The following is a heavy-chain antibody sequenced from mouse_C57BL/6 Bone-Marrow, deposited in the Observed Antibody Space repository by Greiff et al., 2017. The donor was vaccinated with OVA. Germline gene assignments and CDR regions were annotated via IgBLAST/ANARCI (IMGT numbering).Heavy chain of an antibody. CDR3: AYHYYSSSKNWYFDV. CDR2: INPYNGGT. V-gene: IGHV1-19*01. CDR1: GYTFTDYY. D-gene: IGHD1-1*01. Sequence: VQLQQSGPVLVKPGASVKMSCKASGYTFTDYYMNWVKQSHGKSLEWIGVINPYNGGTSYNQKFKGKATLTVDKSSSTAYMELNSLTSEDSAVYYCAYHYYSSSKNWYFDVWGTGTTVTVSS. J-gene: IGHJ1*03.